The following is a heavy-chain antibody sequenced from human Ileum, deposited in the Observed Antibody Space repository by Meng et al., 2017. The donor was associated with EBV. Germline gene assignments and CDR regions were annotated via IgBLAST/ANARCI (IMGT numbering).Heavy chain of an antibody. CDR3: AREARSSGYHPGIGP. CDR1: CGFFSAYY. D-gene: IGHD3-22*01. J-gene: IGHJ5*02. CDR2: INHSGST. V-gene: IGHV4-34*02. Sequence: VPPQEWGAGVLKRSVNLSLTLSFSCGFFSAYYWSWIRQSPGKGLEWIGEINHSGSTNYNPSLKSRVTISVDTSKNQFSLKLTSVTAADTAVYYCAREARSSGYHPGIGPWGQGTLVTVSS.